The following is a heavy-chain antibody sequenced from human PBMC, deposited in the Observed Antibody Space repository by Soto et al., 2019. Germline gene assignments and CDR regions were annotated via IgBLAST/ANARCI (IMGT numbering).Heavy chain of an antibody. Sequence: EVQLVESGGGLVEPGGSHRLSCAASGFSFSHVWMTWVRQAPGKGLEWVGRVKSKSDGGTTDYAAPVKGRFTISRDDSKDTLYLQMDSLKTEDTAVYYCTTDISRIPLWGQVTMVTVSS. D-gene: IGHD2-21*01. CDR1: GFSFSHVW. V-gene: IGHV3-15*07. CDR2: VKSKSDGGTT. CDR3: TTDISRIPL. J-gene: IGHJ3*01.